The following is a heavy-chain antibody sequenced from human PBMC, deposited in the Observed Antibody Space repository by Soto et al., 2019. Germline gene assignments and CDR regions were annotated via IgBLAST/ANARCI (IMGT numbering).Heavy chain of an antibody. J-gene: IGHJ4*02. D-gene: IGHD3-22*01. V-gene: IGHV3-30-3*01. Sequence: GGSLRLSCAASGFTCSSYAMHWVRQAPGKGLEWVAVISYDGSNKYYADSVKGRFTISRDNSKNTLYLQMNSLRAEDTAVYYCARCPGYYDSSGYYYFDYWGQGTLVTVSS. CDR1: GFTCSSYA. CDR2: ISYDGSNK. CDR3: ARCPGYYDSSGYYYFDY.